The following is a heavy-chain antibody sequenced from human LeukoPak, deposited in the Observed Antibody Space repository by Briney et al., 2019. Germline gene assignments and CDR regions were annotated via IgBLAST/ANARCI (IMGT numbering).Heavy chain of an antibody. CDR1: GGSISSYY. J-gene: IGHJ4*02. Sequence: SETLSLTCTVSGGSISSYYWSWIRQPPGKGLEWIGYIYYSGSTNYNPSLKSRVTISVDTSKNQFSLKLSSVTAADTAVYYCARDPIPYFYDSSGYFDYWGQGTLVTVSS. D-gene: IGHD3-22*01. V-gene: IGHV4-59*12. CDR3: ARDPIPYFYDSSGYFDY. CDR2: IYYSGST.